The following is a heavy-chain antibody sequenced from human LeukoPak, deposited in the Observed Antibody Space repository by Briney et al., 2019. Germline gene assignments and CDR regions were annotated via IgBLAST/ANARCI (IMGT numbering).Heavy chain of an antibody. CDR1: GFTVSSNY. J-gene: IGHJ4*02. CDR3: ANLLGYCSSTSCPTPAY. D-gene: IGHD2-2*01. CDR2: IYSGGTT. V-gene: IGHV3-53*05. Sequence: PGGSLRLSCAASGFTVSSNYISWVRQAPGKGLEWVSVIYSGGTTYYADSVKGRFTISRDNSKSTLYLQMNSLRAEDTAVYYCANLLGYCSSTSCPTPAYWGQGTLVTVSS.